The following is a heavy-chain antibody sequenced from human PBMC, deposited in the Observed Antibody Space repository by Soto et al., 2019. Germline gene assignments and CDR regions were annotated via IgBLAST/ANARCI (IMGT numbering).Heavy chain of an antibody. CDR2: RWYDGSNK. CDR3: AREGRVFSSSWAKRLYYVDY. J-gene: IGHJ4*02. Sequence: QVQLVESGGGVVQPGRSLRLSCAASGFTFSSYGMHWVRQAPGKGLEWVAVRWYDGSNKYYADSVKGRFTNSRDNSKNTLYRHMNSRSAEDTSVYYCAREGRVFSSSWAKRLYYVDYWGRGTLVTFSS. CDR1: GFTFSSYG. D-gene: IGHD6-13*01. V-gene: IGHV3-33*01.